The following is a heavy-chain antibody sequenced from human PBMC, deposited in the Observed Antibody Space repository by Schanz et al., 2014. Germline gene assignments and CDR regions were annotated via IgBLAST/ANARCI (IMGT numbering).Heavy chain of an antibody. J-gene: IGHJ4*02. CDR2: SNGDGTNA. V-gene: IGHV3-23*04. CDR3: ARETDCNLHY. D-gene: IGHD1-26*01. CDR1: GFTFSTYA. Sequence: EVQLVESGGGVVQPGRSLRLSCAASGFTFSTYAMSWVRQVPGKGLEWISSSNGDGTNAKYADTVKGRFTVSRDSGKNSLYLQMNSLRAGDTAVYYCARETDCNLHYWGQGALVTVSS.